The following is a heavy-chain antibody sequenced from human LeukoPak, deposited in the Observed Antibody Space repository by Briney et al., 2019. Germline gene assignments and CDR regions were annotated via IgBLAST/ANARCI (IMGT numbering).Heavy chain of an antibody. D-gene: IGHD7-27*01. CDR3: ARGASHWGAFDI. J-gene: IGHJ3*02. Sequence: GGSLRLSCAASGFTFSSYWMHWVRHAPGRGLVWVSRINSDGSSTSYADSVKGRFTISRDNAKNTLYLQMNSLRAEDTAVYYCARGASHWGAFDIWGQGTMVTVSS. V-gene: IGHV3-74*01. CDR2: INSDGSST. CDR1: GFTFSSYW.